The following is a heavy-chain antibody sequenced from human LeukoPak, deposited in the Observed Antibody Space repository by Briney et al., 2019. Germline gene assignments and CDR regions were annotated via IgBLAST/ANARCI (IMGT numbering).Heavy chain of an antibody. J-gene: IGHJ5*02. Sequence: GGSLRLSCAASGFSVGHNYMSWFRQAPGKGLEWVSAISGSGGSTYYADSVKGRFTISRDNSKNTLYLQMNSLRAEDTAVYYCAKSGSRTGWFDPWGQGTLVTVSS. CDR3: AKSGSRTGWFDP. V-gene: IGHV3-23*01. CDR2: ISGSGGST. CDR1: GFSVGHNY. D-gene: IGHD1-14*01.